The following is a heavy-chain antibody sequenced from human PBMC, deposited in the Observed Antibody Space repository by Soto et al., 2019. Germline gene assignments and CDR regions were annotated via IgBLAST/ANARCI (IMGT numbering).Heavy chain of an antibody. CDR2: INHSGST. J-gene: IGHJ5*02. CDR1: GGSFSGYY. Sequence: SETLSLTCAVYGGSFSGYYWSWIRQPPGKGLEWIGEINHSGSTYYNPSLKSRVTISVDTSKNQFSLKLSSVTAADTAVYYCAGPVLKNWFDPWGQGTLVTVSS. D-gene: IGHD2-8*01. CDR3: AGPVLKNWFDP. V-gene: IGHV4-34*01.